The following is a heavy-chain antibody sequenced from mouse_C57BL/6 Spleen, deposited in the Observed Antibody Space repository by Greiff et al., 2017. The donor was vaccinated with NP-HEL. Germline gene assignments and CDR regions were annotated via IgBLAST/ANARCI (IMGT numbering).Heavy chain of an antibody. V-gene: IGHV1-26*01. D-gene: IGHD1-1*01. Sequence: VKPGASVKISCKASGYTFTDYYMNWVKQSHGKSLEWIGDINPNNGGTSYNQKFKGKATLTVDKSSSTAYMELRSLTSEDSAVYYCARNKGRAWFAYWGQGTLVTVSA. CDR2: INPNNGGT. J-gene: IGHJ3*01. CDR3: ARNKGRAWFAY. CDR1: GYTFTDYY.